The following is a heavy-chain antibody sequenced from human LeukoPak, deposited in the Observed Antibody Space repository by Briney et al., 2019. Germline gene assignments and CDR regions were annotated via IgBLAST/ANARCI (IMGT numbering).Heavy chain of an antibody. V-gene: IGHV3-33*08. D-gene: IGHD4-11*01. Sequence: GGSLRLSCAASGFTFSSSAMSWVRQAPGKGLEWVAVIWYDGSNKYYADSVKGRFTISRDNSKNTLYLQMNSLRAEDTAVYYCAREGADYSKPDYYYYGMDVWGQGTTVTVSS. CDR2: IWYDGSNK. CDR1: GFTFSSSA. J-gene: IGHJ6*02. CDR3: AREGADYSKPDYYYYGMDV.